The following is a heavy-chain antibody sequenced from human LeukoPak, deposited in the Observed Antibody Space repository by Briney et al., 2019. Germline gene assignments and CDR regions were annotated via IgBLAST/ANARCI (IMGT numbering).Heavy chain of an antibody. J-gene: IGHJ4*02. V-gene: IGHV3-30-3*01. CDR3: ARDLEGGYSGYHY. Sequence: TGGSLRLSCAASGFTFSSYAMHWVRQAPGKGLEWVAVISYDGSNKYYADSVKGRFTISRDNSKNTLYLQMNSLRAEDTAVYYCARDLEGGYSGYHYWGQGTLVTVSS. CDR1: GFTFSSYA. CDR2: ISYDGSNK. D-gene: IGHD5-12*01.